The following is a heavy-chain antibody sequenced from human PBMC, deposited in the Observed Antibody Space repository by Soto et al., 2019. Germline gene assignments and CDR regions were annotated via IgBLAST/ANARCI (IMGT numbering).Heavy chain of an antibody. Sequence: SETLSLTCTVSGGSVSSGSYYWSWIRQPPGKGLEWIGYIYYSGSTNYNPSLKSRVTISVDTSKNQFSLKLSSVTAADTAVYYCARDSLDYGDYDTPTPGYYYGMDVWGQGTTVTVSS. CDR2: IYYSGST. J-gene: IGHJ6*02. CDR1: GGSVSSGSYY. CDR3: ARDSLDYGDYDTPTPGYYYGMDV. V-gene: IGHV4-61*01. D-gene: IGHD4-17*01.